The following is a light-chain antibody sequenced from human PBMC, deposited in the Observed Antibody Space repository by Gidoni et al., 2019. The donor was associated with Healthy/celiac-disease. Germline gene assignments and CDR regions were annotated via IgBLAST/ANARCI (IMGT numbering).Light chain of an antibody. V-gene: IGLV2-14*01. CDR1: SSDVGGYNY. CDR2: DVS. J-gene: IGLJ2*01. CDR3: SSYTSSSTPV. Sequence: QSALTQPASVSGSPGQSITISCTGTSSDVGGYNYVSWYQQPPGKAPKLMIYDVSNRPSGVSNRFSGSKSGNTASLTISGLQAEDEADYYCSSYTSSSTPVFGGGTKLTVL.